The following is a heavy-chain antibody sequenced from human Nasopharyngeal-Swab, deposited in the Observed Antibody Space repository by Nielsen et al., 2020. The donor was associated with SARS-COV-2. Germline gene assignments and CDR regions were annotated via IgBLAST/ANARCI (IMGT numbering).Heavy chain of an antibody. CDR2: IIPIFGTA. CDR1: GGTFSSYA. Sequence: SVKVSCKASGGTFSSYAISWVRQAPGQGLEWMGGIIPIFGTANYAQKFQGRVTITADESTSTAYMELSSLRSEDTAVYYCARDSRLYCSGGSCYHNWFDPWGQGTLVTVSS. V-gene: IGHV1-69*13. J-gene: IGHJ5*02. D-gene: IGHD2-15*01. CDR3: ARDSRLYCSGGSCYHNWFDP.